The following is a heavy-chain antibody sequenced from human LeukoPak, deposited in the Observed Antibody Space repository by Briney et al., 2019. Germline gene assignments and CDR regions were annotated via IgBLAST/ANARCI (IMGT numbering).Heavy chain of an antibody. D-gene: IGHD3-10*01. V-gene: IGHV3-30-3*01. CDR3: ARGEGALWFGELPNFDY. CDR2: ISYDGSNK. CDR1: GFTFSSYA. Sequence: PGGSLRLSCAASGFTFSSYAMHWVRQAPGKGLEWVAVISYDGSNKYYADSVKGRFTISRDNSKNTLYLQMNSLRAEDTAVYYCARGEGALWFGELPNFDYWGQGTLVTVSS. J-gene: IGHJ4*02.